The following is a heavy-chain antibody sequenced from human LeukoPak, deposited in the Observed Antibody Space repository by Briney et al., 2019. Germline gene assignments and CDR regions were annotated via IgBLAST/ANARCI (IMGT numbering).Heavy chain of an antibody. J-gene: IGHJ4*02. CDR2: INPNSGGT. CDR1: GYTFTGYY. CDR3: ARGIVVVPAAIDY. D-gene: IGHD2-2*02. V-gene: IGHV1-2*02. Sequence: ASVKVSCKASGYTFTGYYMHWVRQAPGQGLEWMGWINPNSGGTNYAQKFQGRVTMTRDTSISTAYMELSRLRSDDTAVYYCARGIVVVPAAIDYWGQGTPVTVSS.